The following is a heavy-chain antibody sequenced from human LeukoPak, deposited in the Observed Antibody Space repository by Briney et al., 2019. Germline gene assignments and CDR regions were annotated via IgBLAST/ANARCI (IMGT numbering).Heavy chain of an antibody. V-gene: IGHV4-59*08. CDR1: GGSISSYY. CDR3: ARQRGYCSSTSCFHNWFDP. CDR2: IYHSGST. Sequence: PSETLSLTCTVSGGSISSYYWSWIRQPPGKGLEWIGSIYHSGSTYYNPSLKSRVTISVDTSKNQFSLKLSSVTAADTAVYYCARQRGYCSSTSCFHNWFDPWGQGTLVTVSS. D-gene: IGHD2-2*01. J-gene: IGHJ5*02.